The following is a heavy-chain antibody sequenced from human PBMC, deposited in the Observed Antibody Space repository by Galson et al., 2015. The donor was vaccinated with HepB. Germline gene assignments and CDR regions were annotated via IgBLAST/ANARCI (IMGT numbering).Heavy chain of an antibody. V-gene: IGHV1-69*04. J-gene: IGHJ4*02. CDR3: ARDTWNYYGSGSYFPGY. CDR2: IIPILGIA. CDR1: GGTFSSYA. Sequence: SVKVSCKASGGTFSSYAISWVRQAPGQGLEWMGRIIPILGIANYAQKFQGRVTITADKSTSTAYMELSSLRSEDTAVYYCARDTWNYYGSGSYFPGYWGQGTLVTVSS. D-gene: IGHD3-10*01.